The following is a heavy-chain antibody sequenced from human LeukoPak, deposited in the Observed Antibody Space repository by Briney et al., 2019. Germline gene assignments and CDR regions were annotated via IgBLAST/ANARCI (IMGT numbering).Heavy chain of an antibody. D-gene: IGHD7-27*01. V-gene: IGHV3-7*01. J-gene: IGHJ4*02. CDR3: ARGVWAPFDS. CDR2: IKQDGSEK. Sequence: GGSLRLSGAASGFSLSNYWMNWVRQAPGKGLEWVANIKQDGSEKNYVDSVKGRFSISRDNAKTSLILQMNSLRDEDTAVYYCARGVWAPFDSWGQGTLVSVSS. CDR1: GFSLSNYW.